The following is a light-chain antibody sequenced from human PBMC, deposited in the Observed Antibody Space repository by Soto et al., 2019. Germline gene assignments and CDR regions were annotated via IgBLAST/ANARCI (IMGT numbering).Light chain of an antibody. CDR1: GSDIGGYNY. Sequence: QSALTQPASVSGSPGQSITISCTGTGSDIGGYNYVSWYQHHPGKAPKLIIFEVTNRPSGLSDRFSGSKSGNTASLTISGLQPEDEAEYFCCSYTSRSTRVFGGGTQLTVL. J-gene: IGLJ3*02. CDR2: EVT. CDR3: CSYTSRSTRV. V-gene: IGLV2-14*01.